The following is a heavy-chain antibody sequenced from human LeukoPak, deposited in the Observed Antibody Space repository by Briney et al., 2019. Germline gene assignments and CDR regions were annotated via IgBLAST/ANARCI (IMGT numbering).Heavy chain of an antibody. D-gene: IGHD3-22*01. J-gene: IGHJ4*02. Sequence: PGGSLRLSCAASGFSFSSYGMNWVRQAPGKGLEWVSFISSSSSYIYYADSVKGRFTISRDNAKNSLYLQMNSLRAEDTAVYYCAKDRSYYDSSGYIYYFDYWGQGTLVTVSS. CDR1: GFSFSSYG. V-gene: IGHV3-21*04. CDR3: AKDRSYYDSSGYIYYFDY. CDR2: ISSSSSYI.